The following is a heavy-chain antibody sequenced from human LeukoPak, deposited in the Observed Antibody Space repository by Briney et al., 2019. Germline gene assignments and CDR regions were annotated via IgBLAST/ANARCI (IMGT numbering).Heavy chain of an antibody. J-gene: IGHJ4*02. V-gene: IGHV4-4*07. Sequence: PSETLSLTCTVSGGSISSYYWSWIRQPAGKGLEWIGRIYTSGSTSYNPSLKSRVTMSVDTSKKQFPLKLSSVTAADTAVYYCARGFVVVPAAIGYWGQGTLVTVSS. CDR2: IYTSGST. CDR1: GGSISSYY. D-gene: IGHD2-2*01. CDR3: ARGFVVVPAAIGY.